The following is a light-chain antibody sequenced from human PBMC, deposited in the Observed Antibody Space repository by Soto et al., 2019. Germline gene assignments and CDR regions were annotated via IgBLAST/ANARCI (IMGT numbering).Light chain of an antibody. CDR1: QSVSTN. Sequence: EIVMTQSPATLSVSPGERATLSCRASQSVSTNLAWYQQKHGQAPRLLISGASTRAAGIPARFSGSGSGTEFTLTIDSLQSEDLALYYCQHYNNWPYTFGQGTKLEIK. J-gene: IGKJ2*01. CDR2: GAS. V-gene: IGKV3-15*01. CDR3: QHYNNWPYT.